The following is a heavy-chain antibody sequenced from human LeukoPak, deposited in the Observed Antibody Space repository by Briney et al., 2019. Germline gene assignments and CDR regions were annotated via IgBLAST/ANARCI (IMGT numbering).Heavy chain of an antibody. CDR2: TVAGYSET. J-gene: IGHJ4*02. CDR1: GFTISGHA. D-gene: IGHD4-23*01. CDR3: VKDFCRGGNCPFPFFDS. V-gene: IGHV3-23*01. Sequence: GGSLRLSCVASGFTISGHAMSWVRQAPARGLEWVSITVAGYSETHYADSVRGRFTISRDDSSNTLSLEMNSLRADDTGTYYCVKDFCRGGNCPFPFFDSWGQGTVVTVSS.